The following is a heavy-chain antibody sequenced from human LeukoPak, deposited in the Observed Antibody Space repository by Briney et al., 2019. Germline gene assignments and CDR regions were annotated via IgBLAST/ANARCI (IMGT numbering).Heavy chain of an antibody. CDR2: INPSGGST. D-gene: IGHD1-7*01. J-gene: IGHJ5*02. V-gene: IGHV1-46*01. CDR1: GYTFTSYY. Sequence: ASVKVSCKASGYTFTSYYMHWVRQAPGQGLEWMGIINPSGGSTSYAQKFQGRVTMTRDTSTSIVYMELSSLRSEDTAVYYCAREGITGTWGLFNWFDPWGQGTLVTVSS. CDR3: AREGITGTWGLFNWFDP.